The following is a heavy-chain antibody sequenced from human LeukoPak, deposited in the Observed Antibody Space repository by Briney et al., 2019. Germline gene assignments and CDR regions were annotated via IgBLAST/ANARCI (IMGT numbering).Heavy chain of an antibody. V-gene: IGHV3-64*02. CDR2: INDNGDTT. Sequence: GGSLRLSCAASGFTFSNYAFHWVRQAPGKGLEYVSAINDNGDTTYYADSVKGRFTISRDISKNTLFLQMGSLRTEDMAVYYCARGHRSSWFDAFDIWGQGVMVTVSS. J-gene: IGHJ3*02. CDR1: GFTFSNYA. CDR3: ARGHRSSWFDAFDI. D-gene: IGHD6-13*01.